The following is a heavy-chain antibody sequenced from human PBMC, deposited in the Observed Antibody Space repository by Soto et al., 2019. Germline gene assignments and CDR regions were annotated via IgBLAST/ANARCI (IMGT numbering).Heavy chain of an antibody. V-gene: IGHV3-53*04. J-gene: IGHJ3*01. Sequence: EVPLVESGGGLVQPGGSLRLSCAASGFTVSSNYMSWVRQAPGKGLEWVSVIYSGGSTYYADSVKGRFTISRHNSKNTRDLQMNSLRAKDTEVYYCAREYSSGWYGGAFDLWGQGKMVTVSS. CDR3: AREYSSGWYGGAFDL. CDR1: GFTVSSNY. CDR2: IYSGGST. D-gene: IGHD6-19*01.